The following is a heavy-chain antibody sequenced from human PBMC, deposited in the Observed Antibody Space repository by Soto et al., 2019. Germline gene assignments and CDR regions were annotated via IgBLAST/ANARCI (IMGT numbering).Heavy chain of an antibody. CDR1: GVSVSRGGFF. V-gene: IGHV4-31*02. Sequence: QVQLQESGPGLVKTSQTLSLTCDVSGVSVSRGGFFWNWVRQRPGKGLEWLGQGYYTGSAYYSPSLESRLTISLDTSTYLFPLRLSSVTAAATAVYFCAGTGHSVTRYSRLDFWGQGILATVSS. D-gene: IGHD1-20*01. CDR2: GYYTGSA. CDR3: AGTGHSVTRYSRLDF. J-gene: IGHJ4*02.